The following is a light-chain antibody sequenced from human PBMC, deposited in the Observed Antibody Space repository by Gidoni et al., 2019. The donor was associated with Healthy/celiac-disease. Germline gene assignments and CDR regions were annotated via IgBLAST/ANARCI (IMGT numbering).Light chain of an antibody. CDR3: SSYTSSSSFV. CDR1: SSDVGGYNY. Sequence: QSALTQPASVSGSPGQSITISCTGTSSDVGGYNYVSWYQQHTGNAPKLMIYEVSNRPSGVSNRFSGSKSGNTAYLTISGLQAEDEADYYCSSYTSSSSFVFGTGTKVTVL. CDR2: EVS. V-gene: IGLV2-14*01. J-gene: IGLJ1*01.